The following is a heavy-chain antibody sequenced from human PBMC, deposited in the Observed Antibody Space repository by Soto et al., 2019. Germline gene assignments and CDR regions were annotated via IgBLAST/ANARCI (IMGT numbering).Heavy chain of an antibody. J-gene: IGHJ4*02. D-gene: IGHD3-9*01. Sequence: SETLSLTCTVSGDSISSYFWSWIRQPPGKGLEWIGYIYSSGTTNYNPSLKSRVTISLDTSKNQFSLKLTSVTAADTAVYYCATERGPGTGYHHWGQGTLVTVSS. CDR3: ATERGPGTGYHH. V-gene: IGHV4-59*01. CDR2: IYSSGTT. CDR1: GDSISSYF.